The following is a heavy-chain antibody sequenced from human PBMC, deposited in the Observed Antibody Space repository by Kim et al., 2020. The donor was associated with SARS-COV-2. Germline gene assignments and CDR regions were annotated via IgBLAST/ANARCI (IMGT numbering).Heavy chain of an antibody. CDR1: GGSFSGYY. V-gene: IGHV4-34*01. J-gene: IGHJ6*03. Sequence: SETLSLTCAVYGGSFSGYYWSWIRQPPGKGLEWIGEINHSGSTNYNPSLKSRVTISVDTSKNQFSLKLSSVTAADTAVYYCARGGKYQLLSPGKRSYMDVWGKGTTVTVSS. CDR2: INHSGST. D-gene: IGHD2-2*01. CDR3: ARGGKYQLLSPGKRSYMDV.